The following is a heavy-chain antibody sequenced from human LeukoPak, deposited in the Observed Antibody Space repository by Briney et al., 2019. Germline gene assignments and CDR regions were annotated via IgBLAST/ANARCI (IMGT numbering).Heavy chain of an antibody. J-gene: IGHJ4*02. D-gene: IGHD1-26*01. CDR2: INPNSGDT. V-gene: IGHV1-2*02. CDR3: ARDQEGALDY. CDR1: GYTFTNYY. Sequence: ASLKVSCKASGYTFTNYYMHWVRQAPGQGLEWMGWINPNSGDTNFAQKFQGRVTMTRDTSISRAYVELSRLRSDDTAVYYCARDQEGALDYWGQGTLVTVSS.